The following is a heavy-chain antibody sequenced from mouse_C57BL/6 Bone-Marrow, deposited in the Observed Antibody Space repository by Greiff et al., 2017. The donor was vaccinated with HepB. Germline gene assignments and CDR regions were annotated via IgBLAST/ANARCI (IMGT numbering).Heavy chain of an antibody. J-gene: IGHJ1*03. CDR1: GYTFTSYW. CDR2: IYPGSGST. D-gene: IGHD1-1*01. V-gene: IGHV1-55*01. CDR3: ARGPYYYGSSSWYFDV. Sequence: QVQLQQPGAELVKPGASVKMSCKASGYTFTSYWITWVKQRPGQGLEWIGDIYPGSGSTNYNEKFKSKATLTVDTSSSTAYMQLSSLTSEDSAVYYCARGPYYYGSSSWYFDVWGTGTTFTVSS.